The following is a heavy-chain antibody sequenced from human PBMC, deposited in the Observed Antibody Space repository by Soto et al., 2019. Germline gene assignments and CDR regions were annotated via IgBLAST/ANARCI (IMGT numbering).Heavy chain of an antibody. CDR3: ATSYGSWSYPVDY. Sequence: QVQLVQSGAEVKKPGSSVKVSCKASGGTFSSYTISWVRQAPGQGLEWMGRIIPILGIANYAQKFQGRVTITADKCTSTAYMELSSLRSDDTAVYYCATSYGSWSYPVDYWGQGTLVTVSS. CDR1: GGTFSSYT. D-gene: IGHD3-10*01. CDR2: IIPILGIA. J-gene: IGHJ4*02. V-gene: IGHV1-69*02.